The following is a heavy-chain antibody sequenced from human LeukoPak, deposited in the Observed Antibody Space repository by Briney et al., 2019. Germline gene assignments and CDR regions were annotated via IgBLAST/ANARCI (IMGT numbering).Heavy chain of an antibody. Sequence: GGSLRLSCAASGFTFSSYWMSWVRQAPGKGLEWVANIKQDESEKYYVDSVKGRFTISRDNAKTSLYLHMNSLTAEDTAVYYCARGAAANYYYDSSGYHDYWGQGTLVTVSS. CDR1: GFTFSSYW. CDR3: ARGAAANYYYDSSGYHDY. D-gene: IGHD3-22*01. V-gene: IGHV3-7*03. CDR2: IKQDESEK. J-gene: IGHJ4*02.